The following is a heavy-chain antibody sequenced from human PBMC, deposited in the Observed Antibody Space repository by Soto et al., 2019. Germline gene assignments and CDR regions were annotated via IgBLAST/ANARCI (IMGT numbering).Heavy chain of an antibody. CDR1: GYSFGTYW. J-gene: IGHJ6*02. V-gene: IGHV5-51*01. Sequence: PGESLKISCMGSGYSFGTYWIAWVRQMPGKGLECMGIFYPGDSETTYSPSFQGQVTFSADKSISTAYLQWSSLKASDTAMYYCARAGKGGSHFYGMDVWGQGPRSPSP. D-gene: IGHD1-26*01. CDR2: FYPGDSET. CDR3: ARAGKGGSHFYGMDV.